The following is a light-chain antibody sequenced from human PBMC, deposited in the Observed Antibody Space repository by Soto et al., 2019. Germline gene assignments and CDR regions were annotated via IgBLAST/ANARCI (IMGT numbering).Light chain of an antibody. CDR1: GSNIGAGYD. J-gene: IGLJ2*01. Sequence: QSLLTQPPSVSGAPGQRVTISCSGSGSNIGAGYDVHWYQHLPGAAPKLLIYGNSNRPSGVPDRFSGSKSGTSASLAITGLQAEDEADYYCQSYDSSLSGHVIFGGGTKLTVL. CDR2: GNS. CDR3: QSYDSSLSGHVI. V-gene: IGLV1-40*01.